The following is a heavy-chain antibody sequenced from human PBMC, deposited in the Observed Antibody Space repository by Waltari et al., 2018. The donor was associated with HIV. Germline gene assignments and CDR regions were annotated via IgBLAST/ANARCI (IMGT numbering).Heavy chain of an antibody. V-gene: IGHV3-33*01. CDR2: IWYDGRNK. D-gene: IGHD1-1*01. Sequence: QVQLVESGGGVVQPGTSLRLSCAASGFTFNNNAMHWVRQAPGKWLEWVAVIWYDGRNKYYSDSVKGRFSITRDTSKNTLSLEMNSLRAEDTGIYYCARDRTATSRGNGMDVWGPGTTVIVSS. CDR1: GFTFNNNA. CDR3: ARDRTATSRGNGMDV. J-gene: IGHJ6*02.